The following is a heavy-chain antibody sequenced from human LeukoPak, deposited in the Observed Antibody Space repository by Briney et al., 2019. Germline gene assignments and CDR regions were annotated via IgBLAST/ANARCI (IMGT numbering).Heavy chain of an antibody. J-gene: IGHJ4*02. Sequence: ASVKVSSKTSGYTFACYYMHWVRQAPGQGLEWMGWIVPNNGGTNYAQKFRGRVTMTRDTSISTAFMELSRLRSDDTAIYYCARANQNYFDYWGQGTLVTVSS. CDR1: GYTFACYY. CDR2: IVPNNGGT. V-gene: IGHV1-2*02. CDR3: ARANQNYFDY. D-gene: IGHD1-14*01.